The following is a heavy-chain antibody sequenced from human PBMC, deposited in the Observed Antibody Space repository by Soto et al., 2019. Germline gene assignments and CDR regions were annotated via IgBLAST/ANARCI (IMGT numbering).Heavy chain of an antibody. CDR1: GGSISSSNW. D-gene: IGHD2-2*02. V-gene: IGHV4-4*02. Sequence: QVQLQESGPGLVKPSGTLSLTCAVSGGSISSSNWWSWVRQPPGKGLEWIGEIYHSGSTNYNPSLRSLVTLSVDNSKNQFSLKLSSMTAADTAVYYWARGESYCISTSCYIWNTPRHYGMDVWGQGTTVTVSS. CDR2: IYHSGST. J-gene: IGHJ6*02. CDR3: ARGESYCISTSCYIWNTPRHYGMDV.